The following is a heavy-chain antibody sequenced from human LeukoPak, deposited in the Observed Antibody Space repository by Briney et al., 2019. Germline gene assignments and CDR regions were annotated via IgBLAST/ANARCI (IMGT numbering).Heavy chain of an antibody. Sequence: SETLSLTCTVSGGSISSYYWSWIRQPPGKGLEWIGYIYYSGSTNYNPSLKSRVTISVDTSKNQFSLKLSSVTAADTAVYYCARHAGVAGAADYWGQGTLVTVSS. J-gene: IGHJ4*02. CDR2: IYYSGST. V-gene: IGHV4-59*08. CDR1: GGSISSYY. CDR3: ARHAGVAGAADY. D-gene: IGHD3-3*01.